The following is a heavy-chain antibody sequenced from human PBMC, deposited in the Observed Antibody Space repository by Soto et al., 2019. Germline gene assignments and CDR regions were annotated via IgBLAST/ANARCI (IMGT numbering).Heavy chain of an antibody. CDR1: GYSISSSNW. CDR2: IYYSGTT. CDR3: ARAGGLGAVAVDY. V-gene: IGHV4-28*03. Sequence: PSETLSLTCAVSGYSISSSNWWGWIRQPPGKGLEWIGYIYYSGTTYYNPSLKSRVTISVDRSKNQFSLKLSSVTAADTAVYYCARAGGLGAVAVDYWGQGTLVTVSS. D-gene: IGHD6-19*01. J-gene: IGHJ4*02.